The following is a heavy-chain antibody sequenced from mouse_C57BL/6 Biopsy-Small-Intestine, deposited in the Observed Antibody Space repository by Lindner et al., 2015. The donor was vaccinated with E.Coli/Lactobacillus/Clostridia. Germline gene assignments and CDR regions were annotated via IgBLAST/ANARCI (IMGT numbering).Heavy chain of an antibody. CDR3: ARGPYYDNAWGTSRPYCLDS. D-gene: IGHD2-10*01. V-gene: IGHV1S55*01. J-gene: IGHJ4*01. CDR1: GYTFTSHD. Sequence: SVKVSCKASGYTFTSHDINWVRQASGQGLEWMGWMNPKSGGTDYAPEFQGRVTMTRDTSVSTAYMELSSLRSEDTAVYYCARGPYYDNAWGTSRPYCLDSWGQGTLVTVSS. CDR2: MNPKSGGT.